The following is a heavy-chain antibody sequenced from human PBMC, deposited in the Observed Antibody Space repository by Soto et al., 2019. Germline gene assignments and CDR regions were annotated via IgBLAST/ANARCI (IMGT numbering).Heavy chain of an antibody. CDR1: GYSFTSYG. Sequence: QVQLVQSGAEVKKPGASVKVSCKASGYSFTSYGISWVRQAPGQGLEWMGWISAYSGITTYAQNLQGRVTMHTDTSPSTAYMELRSLRSDDTAVYYCARAREGELHGGLAYWGQGTLVTVSS. CDR3: ARAREGELHGGLAY. J-gene: IGHJ4*02. CDR2: ISAYSGIT. V-gene: IGHV1-18*01. D-gene: IGHD1-26*01.